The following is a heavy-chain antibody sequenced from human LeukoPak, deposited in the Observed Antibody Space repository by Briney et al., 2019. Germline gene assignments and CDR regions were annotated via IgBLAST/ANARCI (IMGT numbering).Heavy chain of an antibody. J-gene: IGHJ5*02. CDR3: ARDSLDWFDP. V-gene: IGHV4-59*01. Sequence: SETLSLTCTVSGGSISSYYWSWIRQSPGKGLEWIGYISYSGSTNYNPSLKSRVTMSVDTSKNQFSLKLSSVTAADTAVYYCARDSLDWFDPWGQGTLVTVSS. CDR1: GGSISSYY. CDR2: ISYSGST.